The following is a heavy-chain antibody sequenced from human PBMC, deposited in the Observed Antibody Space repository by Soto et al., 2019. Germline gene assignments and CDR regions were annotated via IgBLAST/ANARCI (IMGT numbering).Heavy chain of an antibody. D-gene: IGHD2-15*01. CDR1: GFIFSNCW. CDR2: INSDGSYT. V-gene: IGHV3-74*01. J-gene: IGHJ6*02. CDR3: ARDSGLIWGNYGMDV. Sequence: GGSLRLSCVASGFIFSNCWMYWVRQAPGMGLVWVSHINSDGSYTTYADSVKGRFTTSSDNSQNTWFLQMNSLRAEDTAVYYCARDSGLIWGNYGMDVWGQGTTVTVSS.